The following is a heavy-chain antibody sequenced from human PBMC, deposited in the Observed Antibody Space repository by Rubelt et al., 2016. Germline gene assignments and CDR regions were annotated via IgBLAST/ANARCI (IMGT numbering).Heavy chain of an antibody. J-gene: IGHJ3*01. D-gene: IGHD1-1*01. CDR3: ARRLADWTESLGDAFDL. CDR1: VGSFSGHA. V-gene: IGHV4-34*01. Sequence: QVPLQQWGTGLLKPSETLSRTCAVYVGSFSGHAWAWIRQPPGKGLEWIAEIDHREIINYNPSPKSRLTISIDTSKNQFSLRLSSVSAADTAVYYCARRLADWTESLGDAFDLWSHGAMVTVFS. CDR2: IDHREII.